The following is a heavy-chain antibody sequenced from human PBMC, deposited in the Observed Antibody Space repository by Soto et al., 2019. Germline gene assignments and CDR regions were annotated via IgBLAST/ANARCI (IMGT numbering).Heavy chain of an antibody. Sequence: EAQLVESGGGFVQPGGSLRLSCAASGFTFSSYSMSWVRQAPGKGLEWISYISKDGSTIYYADSVKGRFTISRDDAKSSLYLQINSLRDEDTAVSSCARGFSYASFDYWGQGTLVTVSS. V-gene: IGHV3-48*02. J-gene: IGHJ4*02. CDR2: ISKDGSTI. CDR3: ARGFSYASFDY. D-gene: IGHD5-18*01. CDR1: GFTFSSYS.